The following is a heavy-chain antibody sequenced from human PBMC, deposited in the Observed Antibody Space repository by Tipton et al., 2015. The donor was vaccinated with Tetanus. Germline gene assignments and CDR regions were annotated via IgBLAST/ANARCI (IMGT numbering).Heavy chain of an antibody. V-gene: IGHV4-39*01. D-gene: IGHD1/OR15-1a*01. CDR3: ARANNEFPKKGPFDS. CDR1: DESISSSSYY. CDR2: IYHSGTT. J-gene: IGHJ4*02. Sequence: GLVKPSETLSLTCTVSDESISSSSYYWGWIRHHPGKGLEWIGTIYHSGTTYYNPSLKDRAVISEDTPRDQFSLRLTSVTAEDTAIYYCARANNEFPKKGPFDSWGQGSLVIVSS.